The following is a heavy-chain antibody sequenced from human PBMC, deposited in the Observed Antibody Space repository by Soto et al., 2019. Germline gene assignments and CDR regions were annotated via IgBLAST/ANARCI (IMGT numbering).Heavy chain of an antibody. CDR2: INPSGGST. CDR3: VPTTVRGDYYGMDV. Sequence: ASVKVSCKASGYTFTSDYMHGVRQAPGQGLEWMGIINPSGGSTSYAQKFQGRVTMTRDTSTSTVYMELSSLRSEDTAVYYCVPTTVRGDYYGMDVWGQGTTVTVSS. J-gene: IGHJ6*02. CDR1: GYTFTSDY. V-gene: IGHV1-46*01. D-gene: IGHD4-17*01.